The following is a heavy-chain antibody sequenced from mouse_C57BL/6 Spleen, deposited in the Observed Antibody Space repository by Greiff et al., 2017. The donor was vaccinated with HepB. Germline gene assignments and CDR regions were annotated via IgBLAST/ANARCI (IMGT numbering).Heavy chain of an antibody. CDR2: IYPRSGNT. Sequence: VKLMESGAELARPGASVKLSCKASGYTFTSYGISWVKQRTGQGLEWIGEIYPRSGNTYYNEKFKGKATLTADKSSSTAYMELRSLTSEDSAVYFCASHYDYPVAYWGQGTLVTVSA. D-gene: IGHD2-4*01. CDR3: ASHYDYPVAY. V-gene: IGHV1-81*01. CDR1: GYTFTSYG. J-gene: IGHJ3*01.